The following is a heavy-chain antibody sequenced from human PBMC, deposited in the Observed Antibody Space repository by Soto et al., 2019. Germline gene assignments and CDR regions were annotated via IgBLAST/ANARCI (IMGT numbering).Heavy chain of an antibody. Sequence: PGGSLRLSCAASGFTFSDYYMTWIRQAPGKGLEWVSYISSSGTGTYYPDSMKGRFTISRDNAKKSLYLQMSSLRAEDTAVYYCARAYSDAFDIWGQGTMVTVSS. D-gene: IGHD2-15*01. CDR2: ISSSGTGT. CDR3: ARAYSDAFDI. J-gene: IGHJ3*02. CDR1: GFTFSDYY. V-gene: IGHV3-11*01.